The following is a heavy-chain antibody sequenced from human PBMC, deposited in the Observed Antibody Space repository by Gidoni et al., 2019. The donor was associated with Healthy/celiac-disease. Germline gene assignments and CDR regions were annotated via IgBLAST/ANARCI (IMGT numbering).Heavy chain of an antibody. CDR1: GCSISSSSYY. J-gene: IGHJ2*01. CDR3: ARPVRTTVTTGWYFDL. CDR2: IYYSGST. D-gene: IGHD4-4*01. V-gene: IGHV4-39*01. Sequence: QLQLQESGPGLVTPSETLSLTCTVSGCSISSSSYYWGWIRQPPGKGLEWIGSIYYSGSTYYNPSLKSRVTISVDTSKNQFSLKLSSVTAADTAVYYCARPVRTTVTTGWYFDLWGRGTLVTVSS.